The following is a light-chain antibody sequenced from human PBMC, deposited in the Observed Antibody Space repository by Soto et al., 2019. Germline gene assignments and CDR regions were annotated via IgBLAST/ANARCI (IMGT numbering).Light chain of an antibody. J-gene: IGLJ3*02. CDR2: LNSDGSH. CDR1: SGHSSYA. CDR3: QTWGTGTWV. V-gene: IGLV4-69*01. Sequence: QSVLTQSPSASASLGASVKLTCTLSSGHSSYAIAWHQQQPEKGPRYLMKLNSDGSHSKGDGIPDRFSGSSSGAERYLTLSSLQYEDEADYYCQTWGTGTWVFGGGTKLTVL.